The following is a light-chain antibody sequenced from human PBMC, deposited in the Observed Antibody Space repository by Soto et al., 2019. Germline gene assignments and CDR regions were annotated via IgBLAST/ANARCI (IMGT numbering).Light chain of an antibody. J-gene: IGKJ1*01. Sequence: DIQMTQSPSTLSGSVGDRVTITCRASQTISSWLAWYQQKPGKAPKLLIYDASSLESGVPSRFSGSGSGTEFALTISSLQPDDFATYWCQHYGGMWTFGQGTKVDIK. CDR3: QHYGGMWT. V-gene: IGKV1-5*01. CDR1: QTISSW. CDR2: DAS.